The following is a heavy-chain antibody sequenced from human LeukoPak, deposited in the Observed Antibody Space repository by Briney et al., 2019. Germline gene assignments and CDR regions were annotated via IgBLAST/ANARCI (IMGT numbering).Heavy chain of an antibody. V-gene: IGHV1-2*02. Sequence: ASVKVSCKASGYTFTGYYMHWVRQAPGQGLEWMGWINPNSGGTNYAQKFQGRVTMTRDTSISTAYMELSRLRSDDTAVYYCARARYFDWLPTDYWGQGTLVTVSS. CDR3: ARARYFDWLPTDY. J-gene: IGHJ4*02. CDR1: GYTFTGYY. D-gene: IGHD3-9*01. CDR2: INPNSGGT.